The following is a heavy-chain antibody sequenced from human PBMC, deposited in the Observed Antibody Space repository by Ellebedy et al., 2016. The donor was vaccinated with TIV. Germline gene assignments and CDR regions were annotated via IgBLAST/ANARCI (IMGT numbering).Heavy chain of an antibody. J-gene: IGHJ3*02. V-gene: IGHV3-30*01. Sequence: GESLKISCAASEFTFNWHGMHWVRQTPGKGLEWVAVISHDGRNEDYADSVRGRFTISRDNSKNTLYLQMNSLSLEDTAVYYCARARINQLYGFDIWGQGTMVTVSS. D-gene: IGHD1-14*01. CDR1: EFTFNWHG. CDR2: ISHDGRNE. CDR3: ARARINQLYGFDI.